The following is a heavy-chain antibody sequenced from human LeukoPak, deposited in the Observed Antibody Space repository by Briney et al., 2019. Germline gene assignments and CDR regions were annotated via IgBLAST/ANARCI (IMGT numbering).Heavy chain of an antibody. CDR2: INHSGST. CDR3: ARRRSGGDSGSYNDY. CDR1: GGSFSGYY. D-gene: IGHD1-26*01. V-gene: IGHV4-34*01. Sequence: PSETLSLTRAVYGGSFSGYYWSWIRQPPGKGLEWIGEINHSGSTNYNPSLKSRVTISVDTSKNQFSLKLSSVTAADTAVYYCARRRSGGDSGSYNDYWGQGTLVTVSS. J-gene: IGHJ4*02.